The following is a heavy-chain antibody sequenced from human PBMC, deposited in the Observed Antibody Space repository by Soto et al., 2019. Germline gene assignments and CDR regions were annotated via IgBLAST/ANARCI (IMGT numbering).Heavy chain of an antibody. D-gene: IGHD3-16*01. Sequence: QVQLQESGPGLVKPSETLSLTCTVSGGSISNYYWSWIRQPPGKGLEWIGYIYYIGSTNYNPSLTSRVTISVDTSKNQFSLKLSSVTAADTAVYYCARRWGTTFDYWGQGTLVTVSS. V-gene: IGHV4-59*08. CDR1: GGSISNYY. CDR3: ARRWGTTFDY. CDR2: IYYIGST. J-gene: IGHJ4*02.